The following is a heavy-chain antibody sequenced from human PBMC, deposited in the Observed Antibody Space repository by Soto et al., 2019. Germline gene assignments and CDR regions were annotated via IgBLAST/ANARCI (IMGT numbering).Heavy chain of an antibody. CDR2: ISAYNGNT. D-gene: IGHD6-13*01. J-gene: IGHJ6*03. Sequence: ASVKVSCKASGYTFTSYGISWVRQAPGQGLEWMGWISAYNGNTNYAQKLQGRVTMTTDTSTSTAYMELRSLRSDDTAVYYCARAASPDSSSWYDYYYYYMDVWGKGTTVTVSS. CDR1: GYTFTSYG. CDR3: ARAASPDSSSWYDYYYYYMDV. V-gene: IGHV1-18*01.